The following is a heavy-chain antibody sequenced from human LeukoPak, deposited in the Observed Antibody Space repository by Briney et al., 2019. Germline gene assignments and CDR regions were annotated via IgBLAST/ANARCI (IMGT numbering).Heavy chain of an antibody. CDR1: GFTFSNAW. CDR3: TTVAWWELPEDAFDI. J-gene: IGHJ3*02. V-gene: IGHV3-15*01. D-gene: IGHD1-26*01. Sequence: PGGSLRLSCAASGFTFSNAWMSWVRQAPGKGLEWVGRIKSKTDGGTTDYAAPVKGRFTISRDDSKNTLYLQMNSLKTEDTAVYYCTTVAWWELPEDAFDIWGQGTMVTVSS. CDR2: IKSKTDGGTT.